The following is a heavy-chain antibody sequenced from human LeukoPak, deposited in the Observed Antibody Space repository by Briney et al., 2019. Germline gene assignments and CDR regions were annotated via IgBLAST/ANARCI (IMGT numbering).Heavy chain of an antibody. D-gene: IGHD6-13*01. Sequence: GGSLRLSCAASGFTFSSYSMNWVRQAPGKGLEWVSSISSSSSYIYYADSVKGRFTISRDNAKNSLYLQMNSLRAEDTAVYYCARERGIAAAYLDYWGQGTLVTVSS. CDR2: ISSSSSYI. CDR3: ARERGIAAAYLDY. CDR1: GFTFSSYS. J-gene: IGHJ4*02. V-gene: IGHV3-21*01.